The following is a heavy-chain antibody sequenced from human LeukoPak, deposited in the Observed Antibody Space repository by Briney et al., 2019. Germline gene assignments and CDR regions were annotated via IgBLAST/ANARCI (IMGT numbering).Heavy chain of an antibody. J-gene: IGHJ5*02. Sequence: SETLSLTCAVYGGSFSGYYWSWIRQPPGKGLEWIGEINHSGSTNYNPSLKSRVTISVDTSKNQFSLKLSSVTAADTAVYYCARGVITIFGVVNRGTKSWFDPWGQGTLVTVSS. CDR3: ARGVITIFGVVNRGTKSWFDP. CDR1: GGSFSGYY. D-gene: IGHD3-3*01. CDR2: INHSGST. V-gene: IGHV4-34*01.